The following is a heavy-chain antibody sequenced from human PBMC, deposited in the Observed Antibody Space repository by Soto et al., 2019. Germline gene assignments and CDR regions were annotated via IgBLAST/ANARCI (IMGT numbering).Heavy chain of an antibody. D-gene: IGHD3-16*01. CDR3: AHKGGGDRILDY. J-gene: IGHJ4*02. Sequence: QITLKESGPTLVKPTQTLTRTRAFSGFSLRTSGVGVGWIHQPPGKALEWLALIYWDGSKHYSPSLKSRLTITEDTPKNQVGLTMTNMDPVDTATYYWAHKGGGDRILDYWGQGTLVTVSS. V-gene: IGHV2-5*02. CDR1: GFSLRTSGVG. CDR2: IYWDGSK.